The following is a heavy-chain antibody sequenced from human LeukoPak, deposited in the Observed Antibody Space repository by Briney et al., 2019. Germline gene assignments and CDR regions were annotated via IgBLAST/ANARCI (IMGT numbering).Heavy chain of an antibody. D-gene: IGHD1-26*01. CDR1: GFTFGSYG. CDR2: ISGSGGST. Sequence: GGSLRLSCAASGFTFGSYGMSWVRQAPGKGLDWVSGISGSGGSTYSADSVKGRFTISRDNAKNSLYLQMNSLRAEDTAVYYCARDGSEIYIDALDIWGQGTMVTVSS. V-gene: IGHV3-23*01. CDR3: ARDGSEIYIDALDI. J-gene: IGHJ3*02.